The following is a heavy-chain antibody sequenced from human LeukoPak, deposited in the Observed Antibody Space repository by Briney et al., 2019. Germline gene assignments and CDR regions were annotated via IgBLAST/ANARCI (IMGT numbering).Heavy chain of an antibody. CDR2: ISYDGSNK. J-gene: IGHJ4*02. Sequence: GGSLRLSCVASGFTFSNYWMSWVRQAPGKGLEWVAVISYDGSNKYYADSVRGRFTISRDDSKNTLYLQMNSLRDEDTAVYYCARSGVQSGYCSSTSCYTGYWGQGTLVTVSS. CDR3: ARSGVQSGYCSSTSCYTGY. D-gene: IGHD2-2*02. CDR1: GFTFSNYW. V-gene: IGHV3-30-3*01.